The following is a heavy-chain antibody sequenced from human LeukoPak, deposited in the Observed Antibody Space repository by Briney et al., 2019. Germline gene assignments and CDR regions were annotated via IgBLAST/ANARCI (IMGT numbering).Heavy chain of an antibody. CDR3: ARDQMRPYQYYMDV. V-gene: IGHV3-30*03. CDR2: ISYDGSNK. Sequence: GGSLRLSCAASGFTFSSYGMHWVRQAPGKGLEWVALISYDGSNKYYADSVKGQFTIYRDNSKNTLYLQMNSLRAEDTAMYYCARDQMRPYQYYMDVWGKGTTVTVSS. CDR1: GFTFSSYG. D-gene: IGHD2-2*01. J-gene: IGHJ6*03.